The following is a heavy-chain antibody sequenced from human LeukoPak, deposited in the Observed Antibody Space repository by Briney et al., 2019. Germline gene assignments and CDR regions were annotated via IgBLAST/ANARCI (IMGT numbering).Heavy chain of an antibody. D-gene: IGHD6-19*01. J-gene: IGHJ4*02. CDR3: TRGSSGRRDN. CDR1: GYTFTSCD. CDR2: MNPNSGNT. V-gene: IGHV1-8*01. Sequence: VASVKVSCKASGYTFTSCDINWVRHATGQGLEWMGWMNPNSGNTGYGQSFQGRITMTRDISIGTAYMELSNLTSEDTAIYYYTRGSSGRRDNWGQGTLVTVSA.